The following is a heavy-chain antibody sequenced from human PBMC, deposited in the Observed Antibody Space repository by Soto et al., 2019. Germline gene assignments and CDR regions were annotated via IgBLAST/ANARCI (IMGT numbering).Heavy chain of an antibody. Sequence: QPGGSLRLSCAASGFTFSSYAMIWVRQAPGKGLEWVSAISGSGGSTYYADSVKGRFTISRDNSKNTLYLQMNSLRAEDTAVYYCAKDGLRFLEWFYVGFFDYWGQGT. J-gene: IGHJ4*02. CDR3: AKDGLRFLEWFYVGFFDY. CDR1: GFTFSSYA. V-gene: IGHV3-23*01. D-gene: IGHD3-3*01. CDR2: ISGSGGST.